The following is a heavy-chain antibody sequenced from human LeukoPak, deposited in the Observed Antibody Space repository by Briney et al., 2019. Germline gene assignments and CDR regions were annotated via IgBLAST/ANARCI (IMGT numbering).Heavy chain of an antibody. CDR1: GLRFSDYY. CDR2: ISSGGDIM. D-gene: IGHD1-26*01. V-gene: IGHV3-11*01. J-gene: IGHJ4*02. Sequence: GGSLRLSCAASGLRFSDYYVSWIRQAPGKGLQWVSYISSGGDIMHYADSVKGRFTSSRDNAKNSLYLQMNSLRAEDTAVYYCARAVGASEGVDYWGQGTLVTVSS. CDR3: ARAVGASEGVDY.